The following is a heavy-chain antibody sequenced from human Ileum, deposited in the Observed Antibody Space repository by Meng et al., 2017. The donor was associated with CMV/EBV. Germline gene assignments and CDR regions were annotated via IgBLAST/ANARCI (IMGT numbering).Heavy chain of an antibody. CDR2: INPNSGGT. D-gene: IGHD6-13*01. V-gene: IGHV1-2*02. J-gene: IGHJ5*02. CDR3: AKDYSSSWYLWRTFDMGWFDP. CDR1: GYTFTDYF. Sequence: ASVKVSCKASGYTFTDYFMHWVRQAPRQGLEWMGWINPNSGGTNSAQRFQGRVTMTGDTSNSTVYMELNSLTSDDTAVYYCAKDYSSSWYLWRTFDMGWFDPWGQGTLVTVSS.